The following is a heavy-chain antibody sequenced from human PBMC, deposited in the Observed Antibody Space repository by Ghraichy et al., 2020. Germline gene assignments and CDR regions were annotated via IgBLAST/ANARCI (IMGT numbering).Heavy chain of an antibody. V-gene: IGHV4-34*01. D-gene: IGHD3-3*01. CDR2: INHSGST. Sequence: SQTLSLTCAVYGGSFSGYYWSWIRQPPGKGLEWIGEINHSGSTNYNPSLKSRVTISVDTSKNQFSLKLSSVTAADTAVYYCARGVRNYDFWSGYYASPYYYGMDVWGQGTTVTVSS. J-gene: IGHJ6*02. CDR3: ARGVRNYDFWSGYYASPYYYGMDV. CDR1: GGSFSGYY.